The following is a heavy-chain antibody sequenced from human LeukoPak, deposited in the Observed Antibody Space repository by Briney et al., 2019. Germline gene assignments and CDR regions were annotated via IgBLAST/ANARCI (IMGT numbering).Heavy chain of an antibody. J-gene: IGHJ3*02. D-gene: IGHD3-22*01. V-gene: IGHV3-53*01. CDR3: ARDRGYYYDSSGSSDAFDI. CDR2: IYSGGST. Sequence: GGSLRLTCAASGFTVSSNYMSWVRQAPGKGLDWVSVIYSGGSTYYADSVKGRFTISRDNSKSTLYLQMNSLRAEDTAVYYCARDRGYYYDSSGSSDAFDIWGQGTMVTVSS. CDR1: GFTVSSNY.